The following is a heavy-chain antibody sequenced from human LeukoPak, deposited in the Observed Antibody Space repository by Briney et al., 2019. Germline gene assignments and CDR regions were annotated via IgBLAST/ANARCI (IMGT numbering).Heavy chain of an antibody. Sequence: PSETLSLTCTVSGGSISSYDWSWIRQPPGKGLEWIGDIYYSGSTKYNPSLKSRVTISEDTSKNQFSLKVSSVTAADTAVYYCWRDVRSWLDNWGQGTLVTVSS. CDR2: IYYSGST. CDR3: WRDVRSWLDN. J-gene: IGHJ4*02. CDR1: GGSISSYD. D-gene: IGHD6-13*01. V-gene: IGHV4-59*01.